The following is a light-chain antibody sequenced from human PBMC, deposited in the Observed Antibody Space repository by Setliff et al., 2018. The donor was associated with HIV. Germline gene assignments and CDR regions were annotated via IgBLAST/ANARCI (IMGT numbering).Light chain of an antibody. Sequence: QSALTQPASVSGSPGQSITISCTGADSDVGGYNYVSWYQQHPGQAPKLMIYDVTTRPSGVSSRFSGSKSGNTASLTISGLQAEDEADYYCSSYGDSPYVFGTGTKVTVL. J-gene: IGLJ1*01. CDR3: SSYGDSPYV. CDR2: DVT. V-gene: IGLV2-14*03. CDR1: DSDVGGYNY.